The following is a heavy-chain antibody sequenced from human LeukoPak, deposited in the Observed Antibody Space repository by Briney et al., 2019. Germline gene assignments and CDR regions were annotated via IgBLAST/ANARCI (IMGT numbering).Heavy chain of an antibody. V-gene: IGHV4-34*01. J-gene: IGHJ6*02. Sequence: KPSETLSLTCAVYGGSFSGYYWSWIRQPPGKGLEWIGEINHSGSTNYNPSLKSRVTISVDTSKNQFSLKLSSVTAADTAVYYCARGRYCSSTSCYTVAPPTPYYYGMDVWGQGTTVTVSS. CDR2: INHSGST. CDR1: GGSFSGYY. D-gene: IGHD2-2*02. CDR3: ARGRYCSSTSCYTVAPPTPYYYGMDV.